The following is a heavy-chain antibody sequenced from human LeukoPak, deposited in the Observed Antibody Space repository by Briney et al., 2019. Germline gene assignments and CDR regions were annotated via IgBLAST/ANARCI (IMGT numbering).Heavy chain of an antibody. J-gene: IGHJ4*02. CDR3: ARNPSDYYDSSGISDY. V-gene: IGHV4-39*07. CDR1: GGSISSSSYS. Sequence: SETLSLTCTVSGGSISSSSYSWGWIRQPPGKGLEWIGSIYYSGSTNYNPSLKSRVTISVDKSKNQFSLKLSSVTAADTAVYYCARNPSDYYDSSGISDYWGQGTLVTVSS. CDR2: IYYSGST. D-gene: IGHD3-22*01.